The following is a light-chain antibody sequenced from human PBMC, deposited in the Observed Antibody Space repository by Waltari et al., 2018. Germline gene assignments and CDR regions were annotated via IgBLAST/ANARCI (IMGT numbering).Light chain of an antibody. J-gene: IGKJ1*01. CDR1: QSVSKY. V-gene: IGKV3-20*01. CDR2: DAS. CDR3: QKYGTLPAT. Sequence: ELVLTQSPGTLSLSPWDRATLSCRASQSVSKYLAWYQQKPGQAPRLLIYDASTRATGIPDRFSATGWGTDFSLSISRLEPEDFAVYYCQKYGTLPATFGQGTKVQMK.